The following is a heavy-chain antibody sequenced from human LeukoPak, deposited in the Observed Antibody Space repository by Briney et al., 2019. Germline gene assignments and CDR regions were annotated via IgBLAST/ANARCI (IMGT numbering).Heavy chain of an antibody. CDR2: IIPIFGTA. CDR1: GGTFSSYA. V-gene: IGHV1-69*05. J-gene: IGHJ3*02. D-gene: IGHD4/OR15-4a*01. Sequence: GASVKVSCEASGGTFSSYAISWVRQAPGQGLEWMGGIIPIFGTANYAQKFQGRATITTDESTSTAYMELSSLRSEDTAVYYCARRTAAANFDDAFDIWGQGTMVTVSS. CDR3: ARRTAAANFDDAFDI.